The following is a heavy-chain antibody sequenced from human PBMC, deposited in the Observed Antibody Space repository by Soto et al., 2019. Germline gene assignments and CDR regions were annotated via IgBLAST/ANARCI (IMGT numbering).Heavy chain of an antibody. CDR2: INRRGTST. CDR1: GFRFSDYP. CDR3: VRGTPTPGLDI. D-gene: IGHD1-1*01. J-gene: IGHJ6*02. Sequence: GGSLRLSCVGSGFRFSDYPLNWVRQAPGQGLEGVANINRRGTSTNYADSVRGRFSTSRDSTRSSLYLNMDSLRVEDTATYYCVRGTPTPGLDIWGRGTTVTVSS. V-gene: IGHV3-7*03.